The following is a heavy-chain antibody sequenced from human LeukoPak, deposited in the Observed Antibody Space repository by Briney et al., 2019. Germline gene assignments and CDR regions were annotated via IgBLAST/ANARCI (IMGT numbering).Heavy chain of an antibody. V-gene: IGHV3-48*01. Sequence: GGSLRLSCAASGFTFSSHSMNWVRQAPGKGLEWVSYISSSSSTIYYADSVKGRFTISRDNARNSLYLQMNSLRAEDTAVYYCARGSTYYDSSGQVPFDYWGQGTLVTVSS. CDR1: GFTFSSHS. J-gene: IGHJ4*02. CDR2: ISSSSSTI. CDR3: ARGSTYYDSSGQVPFDY. D-gene: IGHD3-22*01.